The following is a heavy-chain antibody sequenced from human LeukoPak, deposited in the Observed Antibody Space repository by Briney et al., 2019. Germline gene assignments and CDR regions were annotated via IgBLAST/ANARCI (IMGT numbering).Heavy chain of an antibody. J-gene: IGHJ3*02. CDR3: ARDQTKRSSFYDAFDI. D-gene: IGHD6-13*01. CDR2: IWYDGSNK. Sequence: GGSLRLSCAASGFTFSSYGMHWVRQAPGKGLEWVAVIWYDGSNKYYADSVKGRFTISRDNSKNTLYLQMNSLRAEDTAVYYCARDQTKRSSFYDAFDIWGQGTMVTVSS. V-gene: IGHV3-33*01. CDR1: GFTFSSYG.